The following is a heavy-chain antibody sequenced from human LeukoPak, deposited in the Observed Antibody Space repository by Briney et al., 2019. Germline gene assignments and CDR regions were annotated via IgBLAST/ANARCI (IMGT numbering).Heavy chain of an antibody. CDR3: ARDMRGYCSGGSCYPGDYYYYGMDV. V-gene: IGHV1-69*04. CDR2: IIPILGIA. J-gene: IGHJ6*02. CDR1: GGTFSSYA. D-gene: IGHD2-15*01. Sequence: ASVKVSCKASGGTFSSYAISWVRQAPGQGLEWMGRIIPILGIANYAQKFQGRVTITADKSTSTAYMEPSSLRSEDTAVYYCARDMRGYCSGGSCYPGDYYYYGMDVWGQGTTVTVSS.